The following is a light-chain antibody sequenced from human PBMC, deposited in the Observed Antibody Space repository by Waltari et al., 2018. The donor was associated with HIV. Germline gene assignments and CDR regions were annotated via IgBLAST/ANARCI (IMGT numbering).Light chain of an antibody. Sequence: IGVTQSPDAQAASLGERDTIKRKSGQSLLNSFNNMNYLAWYQQRPGRPPPLLIYWASTRESGVPDRFSGSGSGTDFSLTIGSLQAEDLAVYYCQQYYDTPWTFGQGTKVEIK. CDR1: QSLLNSFNNMNY. V-gene: IGKV4-1*01. CDR2: WAS. CDR3: QQYYDTPWT. J-gene: IGKJ1*01.